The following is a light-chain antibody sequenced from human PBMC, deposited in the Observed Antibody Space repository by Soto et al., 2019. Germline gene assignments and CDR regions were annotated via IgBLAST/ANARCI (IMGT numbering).Light chain of an antibody. CDR1: SSDVSGYNY. CDR2: DVS. V-gene: IGLV2-14*01. J-gene: IGLJ1*01. Sequence: QSVLTQPASVSGSPGQSITISCTGTSSDVSGYNYVSWYQQHPGKAPKLMIYDVSNRPSGVSNRFSGSKSGNTASLTISGLQAEDEADYYCSSYTSSSTLVFGPG. CDR3: SSYTSSSTLV.